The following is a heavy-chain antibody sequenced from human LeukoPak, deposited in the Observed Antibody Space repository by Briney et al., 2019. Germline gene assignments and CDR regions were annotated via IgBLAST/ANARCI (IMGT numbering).Heavy chain of an antibody. CDR2: ISSSSSYI. V-gene: IGHV3-21*01. CDR3: ALEAPYYQGAFDI. J-gene: IGHJ3*02. Sequence: PGGSLRLSCAASGFTFSSYSMNWVRQAPGKGLEWVSSISSSSSYIYYADSVKGRFTISRDNAKNSLYLQMNSLRAEDTAAYYCALEAPYYQGAFDIWGQGTMVTVSS. CDR1: GFTFSSYS. D-gene: IGHD3-10*01.